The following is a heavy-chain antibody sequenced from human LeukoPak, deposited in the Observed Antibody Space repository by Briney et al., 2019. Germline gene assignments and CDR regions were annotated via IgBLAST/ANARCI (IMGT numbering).Heavy chain of an antibody. J-gene: IGHJ4*02. D-gene: IGHD3-9*01. Sequence: GESLKISCKGSGYSFTSYWIGWVRQMPGKGLEWMGIIYPDDSDTRYSPSFQGQVTLSADKSISTAYLQWSSPKASDTAMYFCARRMTGRYYFDYWGQGTLVTVSS. CDR3: ARRMTGRYYFDY. CDR2: IYPDDSDT. V-gene: IGHV5-51*01. CDR1: GYSFTSYW.